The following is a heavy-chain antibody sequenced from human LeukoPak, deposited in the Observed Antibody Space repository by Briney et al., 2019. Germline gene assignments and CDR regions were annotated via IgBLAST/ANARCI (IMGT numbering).Heavy chain of an antibody. J-gene: IGHJ4*02. D-gene: IGHD6-19*01. CDR1: GFTFSSYA. CDR3: AKDYSSGWYGGIYYMDV. V-gene: IGHV3-23*01. CDR2: ISGSGGST. Sequence: GGSLRLSCAASGFTFSSYAMSWVRQAPGKGLEWVSAISGSGGSTYYADSVKGRFTISRDNSKNTLYLQMNSLRAEDTAVYYCAKDYSSGWYGGIYYMDVWGQGTLVTASS.